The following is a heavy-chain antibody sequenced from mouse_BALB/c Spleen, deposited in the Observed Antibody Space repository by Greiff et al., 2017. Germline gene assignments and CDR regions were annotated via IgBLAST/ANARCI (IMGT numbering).Heavy chain of an antibody. J-gene: IGHJ3*01. CDR1: GFTFSSYG. D-gene: IGHD1-1*01. V-gene: IGHV5-6-3*01. CDR3: ARDNYYFAY. CDR2: INSNGGST. Sequence: EVKLMESGGGLVQPGGSLKLSCAASGFTFSSYGMSWVRQTPDKRLELVATINSNGGSTYYPDSVKGRFTISRDNAKNTLYLQMSSLKSEDTAMYYCARDNYYFAYWGQGTLVTVSA.